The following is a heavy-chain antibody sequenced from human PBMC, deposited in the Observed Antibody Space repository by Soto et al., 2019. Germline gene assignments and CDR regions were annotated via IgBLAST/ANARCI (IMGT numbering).Heavy chain of an antibody. CDR3: AKALDDSGFGYERGFDY. D-gene: IGHD3-22*01. Sequence: GGSLRLSCAASGFTFSSYAMSWVRQAPGKGLEWVSAVSGSGSYVYQAEYVKGRFTISRDNFKNTVDLQVNGLRAEDTALYYCAKALDDSGFGYERGFDYWGQGVLVTVSS. J-gene: IGHJ4*02. CDR1: GFTFSSYA. V-gene: IGHV3-23*01. CDR2: VSGSGSYV.